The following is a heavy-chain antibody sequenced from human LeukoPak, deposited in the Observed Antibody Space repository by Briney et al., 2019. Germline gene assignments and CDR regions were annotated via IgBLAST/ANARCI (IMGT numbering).Heavy chain of an antibody. D-gene: IGHD6-6*01. J-gene: IGHJ6*03. V-gene: IGHV1-69*05. CDR1: GGTFSSYA. CDR3: ARVRPGYYYMDV. Sequence: SVKVSCKASGGTFSSYAISWVRQAPGQGLEWMGGIIPIFGTANYAQKFQGRVTITTDESTSTAYMELSSLRSDDTAVYYCARVRPGYYYMDVWGKGTTVTVSS. CDR2: IIPIFGTA.